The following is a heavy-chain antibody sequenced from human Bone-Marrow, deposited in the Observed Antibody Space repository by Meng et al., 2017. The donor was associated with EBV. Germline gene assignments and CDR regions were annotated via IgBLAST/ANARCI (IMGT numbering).Heavy chain of an antibody. Sequence: RLQLQGSGQGLVKPSETLSLTCTVSGGSLSSSSYYWGWIRQPPGKGLEWIGSIYYSGSTYYNPSLKSRVTISVDTSKNQFSLKLSSVTAADTAVYYCARDPYDYWGQGTLVTVSS. J-gene: IGHJ4*02. CDR2: IYYSGST. CDR3: ARDPYDY. CDR1: GGSLSSSSYY. V-gene: IGHV4-39*06.